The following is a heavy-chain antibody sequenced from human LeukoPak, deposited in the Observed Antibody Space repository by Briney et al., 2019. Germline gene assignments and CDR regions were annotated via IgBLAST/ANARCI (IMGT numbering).Heavy chain of an antibody. Sequence: GGSLRLSCAASGFTFSSYAMHWVRQAPRKGLEWVGFIRSKAYGGTTEYAASVKGRFTISRDDSKSIAYLQMNSLKTEDTAVYYCTTYCSSTSCRRYFDYWGQGTLVTVSS. D-gene: IGHD2-2*01. CDR1: GFTFSSYA. CDR3: TTYCSSTSCRRYFDY. CDR2: IRSKAYGGTT. J-gene: IGHJ4*02. V-gene: IGHV3-49*04.